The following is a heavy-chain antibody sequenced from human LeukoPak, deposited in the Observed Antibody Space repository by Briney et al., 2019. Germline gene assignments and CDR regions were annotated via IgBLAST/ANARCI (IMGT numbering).Heavy chain of an antibody. V-gene: IGHV3-9*01. Sequence: GGSLRLSCAASGFTFDDYAMHWVRQAPGKGLEWVSGISWNSGSIGYADSVKGRFTISRDNAKNSLYLQMNSLRAEDTALYYCAKDRGGYYYMDVWGKGTTVTVSS. CDR2: ISWNSGSI. CDR3: AKDRGGYYYMDV. J-gene: IGHJ6*03. CDR1: GFTFDDYA.